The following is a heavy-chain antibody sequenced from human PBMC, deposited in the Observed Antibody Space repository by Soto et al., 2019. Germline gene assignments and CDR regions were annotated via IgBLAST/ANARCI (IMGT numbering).Heavy chain of an antibody. CDR3: ARDGDVNTGFGKDY. CDR1: GFTFSNYG. D-gene: IGHD3-16*01. Sequence: GGSLRLSCAASGFTFSNYGMHWVRQPPGKGLEWVAFIWYDGGNKYYAESVKGRFTISRDNSKNTLYLQMNSLRAEDTAVYYCARDGDVNTGFGKDYWGQGTLVTVSS. CDR2: IWYDGGNK. V-gene: IGHV3-33*01. J-gene: IGHJ4*02.